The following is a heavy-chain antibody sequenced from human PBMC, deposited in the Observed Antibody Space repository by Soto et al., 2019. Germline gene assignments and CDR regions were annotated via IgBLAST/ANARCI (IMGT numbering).Heavy chain of an antibody. CDR2: ISYDGSNK. D-gene: IGHD2-21*02. V-gene: IGHV3-30-3*01. Sequence: QVQLVESGGGVVQPGRSLRLSCAASGFTFSSYAMHWVRQAPGKGLEWVAVISYDGSNKYYADSVKGRFTISRDNSKNTLYLQMNGLRAEDTAVYYCASPGVAAKYFYSYGMDVWGQGTTVTVSS. J-gene: IGHJ6*02. CDR1: GFTFSSYA. CDR3: ASPGVAAKYFYSYGMDV.